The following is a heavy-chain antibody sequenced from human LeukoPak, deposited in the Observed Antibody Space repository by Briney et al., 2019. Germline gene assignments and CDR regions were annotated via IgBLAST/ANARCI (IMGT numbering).Heavy chain of an antibody. CDR1: GYTLSELS. J-gene: IGHJ3*02. CDR2: FDVAETDT. Sequence: ASVKVSCKVSGYTLSELSMHWVRQSPGKGLEWMGGFDVAETDTIYAQKFQGRVTITADESTSTAYMELSSLRSEDTAVYYCAIPTYDILTGYPYGGAFDIWGQGTMVTVSS. CDR3: AIPTYDILTGYPYGGAFDI. D-gene: IGHD3-9*01. V-gene: IGHV1-24*01.